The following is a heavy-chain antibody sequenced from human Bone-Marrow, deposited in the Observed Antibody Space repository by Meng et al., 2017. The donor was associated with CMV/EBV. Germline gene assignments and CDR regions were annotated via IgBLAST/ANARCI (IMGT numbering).Heavy chain of an antibody. CDR3: AKKLVSSSGYYYPSY. D-gene: IGHD3-22*01. Sequence: GGSLRLSCAASGFTFSSYAIHWVRQAPGKGLEYVSAISSNGGSTYYADSVKGRFTISRDNSKNTLYLQMNSLRAEDTAVYYCAKKLVSSSGYYYPSYWGQGTLVTVSS. CDR1: GFTFSSYA. J-gene: IGHJ4*02. V-gene: IGHV3-64*02. CDR2: ISSNGGST.